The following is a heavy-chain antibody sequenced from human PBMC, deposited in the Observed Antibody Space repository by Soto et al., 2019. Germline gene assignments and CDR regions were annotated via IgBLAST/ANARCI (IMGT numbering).Heavy chain of an antibody. CDR1: GVSMRNSY. V-gene: IGHV4-4*07. J-gene: IGHJ5*02. D-gene: IGHD3-16*01. CDR3: ARGGGVPALGDP. CDR2: ISTSGNT. Sequence: QLQLQESGPGLVKPSETLSLICSVSGVSMRNSYWTWIRQSAGKGLEWIGRISTSGNTNYNPSLNSRLTMSVDTSKNQVSLKLTSVTAADTAVYYCARGGGVPALGDPWGQGTLVTVSS.